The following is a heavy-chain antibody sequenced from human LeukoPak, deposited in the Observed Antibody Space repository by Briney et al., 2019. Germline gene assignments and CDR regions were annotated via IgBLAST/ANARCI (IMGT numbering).Heavy chain of an antibody. CDR2: IIPIFGTA. V-gene: IGHV1-69*13. D-gene: IGHD4-17*01. J-gene: IGHJ6*03. CDR3: ARSNGDYYYYYMDV. Sequence: SVKVSCKASGYTFASYAISWVRQAPGQGLEWMGGIIPIFGTANYAQKFQGRVTITADESTSTAYMELSSLRSEDTAVYYCARSNGDYYYYYMDVWGKGTTVTVSS. CDR1: GYTFASYA.